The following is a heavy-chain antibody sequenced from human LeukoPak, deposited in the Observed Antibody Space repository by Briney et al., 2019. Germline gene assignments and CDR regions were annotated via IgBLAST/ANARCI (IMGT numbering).Heavy chain of an antibody. CDR2: ISWNSGSI. J-gene: IGHJ6*02. CDR1: GFTFDDYA. CDR3: AKNIPPQGPYHHYRIDV. V-gene: IGHV3-9*01. Sequence: GRSLRLSCAASGFTFDDYAMHWVRQAPGKGLEWVSGISWNSGSIGYADSVKGRFTISRDNSKNTLYLQMNSLRAEDTAAYYCAKNIPPQGPYHHYRIDVWGQGTTVTGSS.